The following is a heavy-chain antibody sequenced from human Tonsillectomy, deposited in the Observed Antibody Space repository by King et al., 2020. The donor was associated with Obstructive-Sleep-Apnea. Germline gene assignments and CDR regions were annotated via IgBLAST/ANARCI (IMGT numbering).Heavy chain of an antibody. D-gene: IGHD2-15*01. Sequence: QLQESGPGLVKPSENLSLTCAVSGGSISSTSYYWGWIRQPPGKGLEWVGSFYYSGTTYYNPSLKSRVTTSIDTSKNQFSLKVSSVTAADTAVYYCARDDSTLFYSMDVWGQGTTVTVSS. CDR3: ARDDSTLFYSMDV. V-gene: IGHV4-39*07. CDR2: FYYSGTT. J-gene: IGHJ6*02. CDR1: GGSISSTSYY.